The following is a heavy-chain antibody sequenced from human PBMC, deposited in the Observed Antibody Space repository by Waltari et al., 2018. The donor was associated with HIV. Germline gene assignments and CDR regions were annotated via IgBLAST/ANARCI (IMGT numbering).Heavy chain of an antibody. J-gene: IGHJ4*02. CDR2: IKYDGTER. D-gene: IGHD2-2*01. Sequence: EEQLVESGGGLVQPEESLRLSCVDSGFTFTSNWMTWFRQAPGMGLEWVASIKYDGTERQYADSVKGRFTISRDNAKSSLFLEMHNLRVEDTGLYSCATSSSADAHWGQGTLVTVSS. V-gene: IGHV3-7*03. CDR1: GFTFTSNW. CDR3: ATSSSADAH.